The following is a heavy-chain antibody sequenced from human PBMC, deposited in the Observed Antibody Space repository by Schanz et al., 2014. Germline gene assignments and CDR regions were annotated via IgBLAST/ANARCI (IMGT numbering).Heavy chain of an antibody. V-gene: IGHV4-34*01. CDR2: INQSGDT. J-gene: IGHJ4*02. CDR1: GGSFSGYY. D-gene: IGHD2-2*01. CDR3: ARLYCSTPGCYVSPNGFAKDY. Sequence: QVQLQQWGAGLLKPSETLSLTCAVSGGSFSGYYWSWIRQPPDTGLEWIGEINQSGDTNYNPSLKSRVPIPCDTSNNQFSLKLRPVTAADTAVYYCARLYCSTPGCYVSPNGFAKDYWGQGTLVTVSS.